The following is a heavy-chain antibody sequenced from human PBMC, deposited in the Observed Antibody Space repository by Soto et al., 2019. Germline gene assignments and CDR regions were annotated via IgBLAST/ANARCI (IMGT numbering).Heavy chain of an antibody. CDR2: ISYDGSNK. J-gene: IGHJ6*02. Sequence: PGRSLRLSCAASGFTFSIYGMHWVRHAPGKGLEWVAVISYDGSNKYYADSVKGRFTISRDNSKNTLYLQMNSLRAEDTAVYYCAKCGKLSGGSCYYYYYYGMDVWGQGTTVTVSS. CDR1: GFTFSIYG. CDR3: AKCGKLSGGSCYYYYYYGMDV. D-gene: IGHD2-15*01. V-gene: IGHV3-30*18.